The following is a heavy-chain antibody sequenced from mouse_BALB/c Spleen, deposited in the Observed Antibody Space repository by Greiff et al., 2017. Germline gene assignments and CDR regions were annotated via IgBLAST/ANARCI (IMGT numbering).Heavy chain of an antibody. CDR1: GYSFTDYI. J-gene: IGHJ4*01. CDR2: INPYYGST. V-gene: IGHV1-39*01. CDR3: ARGVTTADGGMVY. D-gene: IGHD2-2*01. Sequence: VQLQQTGPELVKPGASVKISCKASGYSFTDYIMLWVKQSHGKSLEWIGNINPYYGSTSYNLKFKGKATLTVDKSSSTAYMQLNSLTSEDSAVYYCARGVTTADGGMVYWGQGTSVTVSS.